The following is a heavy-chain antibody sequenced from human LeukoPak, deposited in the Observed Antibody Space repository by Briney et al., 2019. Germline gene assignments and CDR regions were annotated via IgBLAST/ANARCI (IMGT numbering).Heavy chain of an antibody. Sequence: SETLSLTCAVYGGSFSGYYWSSIRQPPGKGLEWIGEINHSGSTNYNPSLKSRVTISVDTSKNQFSLKLSSVTAADTAVYYCARHYGGKGPYDYWGQGTLVTVSS. CDR2: INHSGST. CDR1: GGSFSGYY. V-gene: IGHV4-34*01. CDR3: ARHYGGKGPYDY. D-gene: IGHD4-23*01. J-gene: IGHJ4*02.